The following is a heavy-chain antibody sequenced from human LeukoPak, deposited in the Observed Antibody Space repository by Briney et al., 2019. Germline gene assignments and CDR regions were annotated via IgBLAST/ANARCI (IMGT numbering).Heavy chain of an antibody. V-gene: IGHV1-2*02. J-gene: IGHJ4*02. Sequence: GASVKLSCKSSGYTFTGYYMDWVRQAPGQGLEWMGWINPNNGGTNYAQKFQGRVTVTRDTSISTVYMELSRLTSDDTALYFCARADHYDISTTYPFDYWGQGTLVTVSS. CDR1: GYTFTGYY. CDR2: INPNNGGT. D-gene: IGHD3-9*01. CDR3: ARADHYDISTTYPFDY.